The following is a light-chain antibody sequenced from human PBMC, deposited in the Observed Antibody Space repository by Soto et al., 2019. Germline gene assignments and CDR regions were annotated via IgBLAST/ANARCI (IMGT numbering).Light chain of an antibody. CDR1: KIGSKS. CDR2: DDG. CDR3: QVWDSSKWV. J-gene: IGLJ3*02. Sequence: SYELTQPTSVSVAPGQTAGITRGGDKIGSKSVHWYQQKPGQAPLLVVFDDGDRPSGIPERFSGSNSGNTATLTISGVEAGDEADYYCQVWDSSKWVFGGGTKLTVL. V-gene: IGLV3-21*02.